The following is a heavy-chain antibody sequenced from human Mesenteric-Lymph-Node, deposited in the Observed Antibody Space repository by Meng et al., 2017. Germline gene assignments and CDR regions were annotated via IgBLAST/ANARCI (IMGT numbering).Heavy chain of an antibody. CDR2: VSGSGFGTA. J-gene: IGHJ4*02. V-gene: IGHV3-23*01. CDR3: AKTINYGGNSFFDY. CDR1: GFTFSNYA. D-gene: IGHD4-23*01. Sequence: LSLTCAASGFTFSNYAVSWVRQAPGKGLEWVSTVSGSGFGTAYYADSVKGRFIISRDDSKNTLYLQMNSLRAEDTAVYYCAKTINYGGNSFFDYWGQGTLVTVSS.